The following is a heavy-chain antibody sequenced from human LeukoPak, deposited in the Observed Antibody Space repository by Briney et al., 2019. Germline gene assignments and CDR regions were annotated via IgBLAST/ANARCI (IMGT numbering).Heavy chain of an antibody. Sequence: SETLSLTCTVSGGSISSYYWSWIRQPPGKGLEWIGYIYYSGSTNYNPSLKSRVTISVDMSKNQFSLKLSSVTAADTAVYYCARDTVGASGSFDYWGQGTLVTVSS. CDR3: ARDTVGASGSFDY. CDR2: IYYSGST. D-gene: IGHD1-26*01. J-gene: IGHJ4*02. V-gene: IGHV4-59*01. CDR1: GGSISSYY.